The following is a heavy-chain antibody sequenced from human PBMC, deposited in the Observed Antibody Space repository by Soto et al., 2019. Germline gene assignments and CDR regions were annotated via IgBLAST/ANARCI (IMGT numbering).Heavy chain of an antibody. CDR1: GYTFTGYY. Sequence: AAVKVSCKDSGYTFTGYYMHWVLQAPGQGLEWMGWINPNSGGTNYAQKFQGRVTMTRDTSISTAYMELSRLRSDDTAVYYCARESSRNPGDYWGQGTLVTVSS. D-gene: IGHD1-1*01. CDR3: ARESSRNPGDY. V-gene: IGHV1-2*02. J-gene: IGHJ4*02. CDR2: INPNSGGT.